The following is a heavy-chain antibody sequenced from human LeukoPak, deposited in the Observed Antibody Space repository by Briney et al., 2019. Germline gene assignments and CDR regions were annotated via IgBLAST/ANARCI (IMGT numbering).Heavy chain of an antibody. Sequence: ASVKVSCKASGYTFTGYYMHWVRQAPGQGLEWMGWINPNSGGTNYAQKFQGRVTMTRDTSISTAYMELSRLRSDDTAVYYCARDRDNFGVVTPFDYWGQGTLVTVSS. D-gene: IGHD3-3*01. J-gene: IGHJ4*02. V-gene: IGHV1-2*02. CDR2: INPNSGGT. CDR3: ARDRDNFGVVTPFDY. CDR1: GYTFTGYY.